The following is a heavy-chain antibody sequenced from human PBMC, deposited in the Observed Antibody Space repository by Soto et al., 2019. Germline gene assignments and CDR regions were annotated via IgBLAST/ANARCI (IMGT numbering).Heavy chain of an antibody. D-gene: IGHD5-18*01. Sequence: EVQLVESGGGLVKPGGSLRLSCAASGFTFSSYSMNWVRQAPGKGLEWVSSISSSSSYIYYADSVKGRFTISRDNAKNSLYLQMNSLRAEDTAVYYCARDNSQDTATIYYYYYGMDVWGQGTTVTVSS. J-gene: IGHJ6*02. V-gene: IGHV3-21*01. CDR1: GFTFSSYS. CDR2: ISSSSSYI. CDR3: ARDNSQDTATIYYYYYGMDV.